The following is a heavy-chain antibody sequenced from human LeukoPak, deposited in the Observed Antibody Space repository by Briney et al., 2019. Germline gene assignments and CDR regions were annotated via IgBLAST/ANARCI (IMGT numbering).Heavy chain of an antibody. CDR2: INPNSGGT. D-gene: IGHD2-2*01. V-gene: IGHV1-2*02. Sequence: ASVKVSCKASGYTFTGYYMHWVRQAPGQGLEWMGWINPNSGGTNYAQKFQGSVTMTRDTSISTAYMELSRLRPADTAVYYGARDHCSSANCYEYHYYGRDVWGRGTTVTVSS. J-gene: IGHJ6*02. CDR1: GYTFTGYY. CDR3: ARDHCSSANCYEYHYYGRDV.